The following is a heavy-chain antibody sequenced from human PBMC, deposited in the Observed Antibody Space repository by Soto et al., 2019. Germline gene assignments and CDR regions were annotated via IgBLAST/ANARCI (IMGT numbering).Heavy chain of an antibody. CDR2: IIPILGIA. D-gene: IGHD6-6*01. Sequence: GASVKVSCKASGGTFISYTISWVRQAPGQGLEWMGRIIPILGIANYAQKFQGRVTITADKSTSTAYMELSSLRSEDAAVYYCAKRRYSSSSSHYYMDVWGKGTTVTVSS. CDR1: GGTFISYT. J-gene: IGHJ6*03. V-gene: IGHV1-69*02. CDR3: AKRRYSSSSSHYYMDV.